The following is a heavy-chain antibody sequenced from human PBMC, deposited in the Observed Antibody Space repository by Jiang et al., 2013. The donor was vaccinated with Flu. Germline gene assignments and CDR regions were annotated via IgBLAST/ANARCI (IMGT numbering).Heavy chain of an antibody. D-gene: IGHD6-13*01. Sequence: PEDGETIYAQKFQGRVTMTEDTSTDTAYMELSSLRSEDTAVYYCATDGAAAGVFDYWGQGTLVTVSS. CDR2: PEDGET. V-gene: IGHV1-24*01. CDR3: ATDGAAAGVFDY. J-gene: IGHJ4*02.